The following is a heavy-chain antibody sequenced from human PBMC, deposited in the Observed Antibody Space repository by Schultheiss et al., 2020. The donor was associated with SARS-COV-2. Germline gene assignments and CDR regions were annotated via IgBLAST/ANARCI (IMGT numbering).Heavy chain of an antibody. CDR3: ARSTTVTLQNYYGMDV. J-gene: IGHJ6*02. D-gene: IGHD4-17*01. Sequence: SVKVSCKASGGTFSSYAISWVRQAPGQGLEWMGGIIPIFGTANYAQKFQGRVTITADESTSTAYMELSSLRSEDTAVYYCARSTTVTLQNYYGMDVWGQGTTVTVSS. CDR2: IIPIFGTA. CDR1: GGTFSSYA. V-gene: IGHV1-69*13.